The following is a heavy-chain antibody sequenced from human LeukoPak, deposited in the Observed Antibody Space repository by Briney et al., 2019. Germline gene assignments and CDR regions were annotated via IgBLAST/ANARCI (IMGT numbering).Heavy chain of an antibody. V-gene: IGHV3-21*01. CDR3: ARDQKRGSGSPLGY. Sequence: PGGSLRLSCAASGFTFSSYSMNWVRQAPGKGLEWVSSISSSSSYIYYADSVKGRFTISRDNAKNSLYLQMNSLRAEDTAVYYCARDQKRGSGSPLGYWGQGTLVTVSS. CDR1: GFTFSSYS. J-gene: IGHJ4*02. D-gene: IGHD3-10*01. CDR2: ISSSSSYI.